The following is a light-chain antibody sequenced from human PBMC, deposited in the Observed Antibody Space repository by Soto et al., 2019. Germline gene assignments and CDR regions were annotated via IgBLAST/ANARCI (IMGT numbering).Light chain of an antibody. J-gene: IGLJ1*01. CDR2: EVS. CDR1: SSDVGGYNY. Sequence: QSALTQPASVSASPGQSITISCTGGSSDVGGYNYVSWYQQHPDKAPKLMIYEVSNRPSGISNRFSGSKSGNTASLTISGLQADDEADYYCTSYTSSSTYVFGTGTKLTVL. V-gene: IGLV2-14*01. CDR3: TSYTSSSTYV.